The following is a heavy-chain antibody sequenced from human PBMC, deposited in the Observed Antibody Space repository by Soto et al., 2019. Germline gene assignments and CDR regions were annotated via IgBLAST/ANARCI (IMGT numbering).Heavy chain of an antibody. CDR3: ARGYYDILTAFGDYYYYGMDV. D-gene: IGHD3-9*01. J-gene: IGHJ6*02. V-gene: IGHV1-18*04. Sequence: ASVKVSCKASGYTFTSYGISWVRQAPGQGLEWMGWISAYNGNTNYARKLQGRVTMTTDTSTSTAYMELRSLRSDDTAVYYCARGYYDILTAFGDYYYYGMDVWGQGTTVTVSS. CDR2: ISAYNGNT. CDR1: GYTFTSYG.